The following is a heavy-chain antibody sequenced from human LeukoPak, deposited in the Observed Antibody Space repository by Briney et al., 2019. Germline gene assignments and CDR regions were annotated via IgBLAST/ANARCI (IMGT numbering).Heavy chain of an antibody. CDR2: IGYDGSNK. J-gene: IGHJ6*03. D-gene: IGHD4-17*01. V-gene: IGHV3-30*02. CDR3: AKRGGTTVTTSNFHMDV. CDR1: GFTFSSYG. Sequence: GGSLRLSCAASGFTFSSYGMHWVRQAPGKGLEWVAFIGYDGSNKYTADSARGRFTLSRDNSKDTLYLQMNSLRAEDTAVYYCAKRGGTTVTTSNFHMDVWGKGTTVTVS.